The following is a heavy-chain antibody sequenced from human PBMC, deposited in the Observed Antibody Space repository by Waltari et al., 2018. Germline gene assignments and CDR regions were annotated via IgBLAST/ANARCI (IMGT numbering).Heavy chain of an antibody. Sequence: QVQLVQSGAEVKKPGASVKVSCRASGSTFTNFYFNWVRQAPGKGLEWVGGLDPEDEETVYAQKFQGRVTMTEDTSTDTAYMELSSLRSDDTAVYYCTTDIMLRVFSNVWGQGTTVTVSS. CDR3: TTDIMLRVFSNV. J-gene: IGHJ6*02. D-gene: IGHD3-10*01. CDR2: LDPEDEET. V-gene: IGHV1-24*01. CDR1: GSTFTNFY.